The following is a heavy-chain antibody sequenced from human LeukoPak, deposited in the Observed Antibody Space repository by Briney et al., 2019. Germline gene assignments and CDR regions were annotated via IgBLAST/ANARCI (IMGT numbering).Heavy chain of an antibody. D-gene: IGHD6-13*01. V-gene: IGHV3-23*01. CDR1: GFTFSSEA. J-gene: IGHJ4*02. Sequence: GGSLRLSCAVSGFTFSSEAMGWVRQLPGGGLEWVSTISPAGGTTYYAESMKGRFTISRDNSKSTLYPQMNSLRVEDTAVYYCAKDLWGSSSWNFDYWGQGTLVTVSS. CDR3: AKDLWGSSSWNFDY. CDR2: ISPAGGTT.